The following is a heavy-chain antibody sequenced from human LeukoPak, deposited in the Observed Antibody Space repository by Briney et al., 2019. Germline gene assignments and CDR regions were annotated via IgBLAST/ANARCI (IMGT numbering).Heavy chain of an antibody. V-gene: IGHV4-4*02. CDR2: IYHSERT. J-gene: IGHJ4*02. CDR3: AREHVWGSYRARYFDY. CDR1: VGSISSSNW. Sequence: PSETLSLTCAVPVGSISSSNWWSWVRQPPGKGLEWTGEIYHSERTNYNPSLKSRVTKSVDKPKNQFSLKLSSVTDADTAVYYCAREHVWGSYRARYFDYWGQGTLVTVSS. D-gene: IGHD3-16*02.